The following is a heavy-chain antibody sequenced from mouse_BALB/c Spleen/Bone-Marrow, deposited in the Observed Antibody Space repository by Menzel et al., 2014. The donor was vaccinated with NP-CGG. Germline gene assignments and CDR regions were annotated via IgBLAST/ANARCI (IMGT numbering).Heavy chain of an antibody. CDR1: GFDFSRYW. CDR2: INPDSSTI. V-gene: IGHV4-1*02. D-gene: IGHD1-2*01. Sequence: EVKLVESGGGLVQPGGSLKLSCAASGFDFSRYWMSWVRQAPGKGLEWIGEINPDSSTINYTPSLKDKFIISRDNAKNTLYLQMRKVRSEDTALYYCARQVYYGYIDYWGQGTTLTVSS. CDR3: ARQVYYGYIDY. J-gene: IGHJ2*01.